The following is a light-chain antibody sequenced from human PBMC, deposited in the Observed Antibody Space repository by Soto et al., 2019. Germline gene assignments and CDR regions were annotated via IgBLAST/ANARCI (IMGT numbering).Light chain of an antibody. CDR2: DVS. V-gene: IGKV1-5*01. CDR1: QAISDW. CDR3: QQYHTYST. J-gene: IGKJ1*01. Sequence: DIQMTQSPSTLSASVGDRVSITCRASQAISDWLAWYQQKPGQDPELLIFDVSTLESGVPSRFSGSRSGTEFTLTISSLQPDDFATYFCQQYHTYSTFGQGTKVEVK.